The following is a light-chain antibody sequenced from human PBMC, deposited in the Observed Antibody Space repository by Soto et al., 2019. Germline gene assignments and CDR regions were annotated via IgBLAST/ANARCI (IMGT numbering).Light chain of an antibody. CDR2: EVS. J-gene: IGLJ3*02. Sequence: QSALTQPASVSGSPGQSITISCTGANSDVGGYNYVSWYQQHPGKAPKLMIYEVSNRPSGVSNRFSGSKSGNTASLTISGLQAEDEADYYCSSYTSSRTWVFGGGTKVTVL. CDR1: NSDVGGYNY. CDR3: SSYTSSRTWV. V-gene: IGLV2-14*01.